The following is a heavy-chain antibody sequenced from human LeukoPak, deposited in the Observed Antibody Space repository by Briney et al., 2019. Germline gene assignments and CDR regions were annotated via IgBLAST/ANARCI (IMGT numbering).Heavy chain of an antibody. D-gene: IGHD2-2*01. V-gene: IGHV3-23*01. CDR1: GFTFSSYA. J-gene: IGHJ4*02. CDR2: ISGSGGST. Sequence: PGGSLRLSCAASGFTFSSYAMSWVRQAPGKGLEWVSAISGSGGSTYYADSVKGRFTISRDNSKNTLYLQMNSLRAEDTAVYYCAKXKTXIVVVPAADFDYWGQGTLVTVSS. CDR3: AKXKTXIVVVPAADFDY.